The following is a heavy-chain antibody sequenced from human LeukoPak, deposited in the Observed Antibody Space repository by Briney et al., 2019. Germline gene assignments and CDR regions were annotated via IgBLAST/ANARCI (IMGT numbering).Heavy chain of an antibody. CDR3: ARGDYYDSSGYPRPYYFDY. CDR1: GFTFSSYS. CDR2: ISSSSSTI. D-gene: IGHD3-22*01. J-gene: IGHJ4*02. Sequence: GGSLRLSCAASGFTFSSYSMNCVRQAPGKGLEWVSYISSSSSTIYYADSVKGRFTISRDNSKNTLYLQMNSLRAEDTAVYYCARGDYYDSSGYPRPYYFDYWGQGTLVTVSS. V-gene: IGHV3-48*01.